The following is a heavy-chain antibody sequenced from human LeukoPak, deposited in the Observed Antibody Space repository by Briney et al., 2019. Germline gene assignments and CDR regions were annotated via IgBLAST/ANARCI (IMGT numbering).Heavy chain of an antibody. J-gene: IGHJ4*02. CDR2: ISGSGGST. CDR1: GFTFSSYA. Sequence: GGSLRLSCAASGFTFSSYAMSWVRQAPGKGLEWVSAISGSGGSTYYADSVKGRFTISRDNSKNTLYLQMNSLRAEDTAVYYCAKGIAYYYDSSGRHWGQGTLVTVSS. CDR3: AKGIAYYYDSSGRH. V-gene: IGHV3-23*01. D-gene: IGHD3-22*01.